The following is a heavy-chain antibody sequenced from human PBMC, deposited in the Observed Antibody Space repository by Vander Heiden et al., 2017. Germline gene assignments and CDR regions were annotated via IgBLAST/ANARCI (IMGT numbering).Heavy chain of an antibody. J-gene: IGHJ4*02. CDR1: GFTFSIYA. Sequence: QVQLVESGGGVVQPGTSLRPSCAASGFTFSIYAMHWVRQAPGRGLEWVAVISSDGSKKYYADSVKGRFTISRDNSKNTLYLQVDSLRTEDTAMYYCASHYYYDSSGYSDFWGQGTLVTVSS. CDR3: ASHYYYDSSGYSDF. D-gene: IGHD3-22*01. CDR2: ISSDGSKK. V-gene: IGHV3-30-3*01.